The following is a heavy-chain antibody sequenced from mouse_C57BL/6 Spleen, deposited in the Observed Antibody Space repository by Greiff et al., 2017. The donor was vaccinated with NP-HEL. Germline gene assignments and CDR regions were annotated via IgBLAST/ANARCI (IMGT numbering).Heavy chain of an antibody. CDR3: ALLIYYAMDY. CDR1: GYTFTSYW. Sequence: QVQLQQPGAELVMPGASVKLSCKASGYTFTSYWMHWVKQRPGQGLEWIGEIDPSDSYTNYNQKFKGKSTLTVDKSSSTAYMQLSSLTSEDSAVYYCALLIYYAMDYWGQGTSVTVSS. J-gene: IGHJ4*01. CDR2: IDPSDSYT. V-gene: IGHV1-69*01.